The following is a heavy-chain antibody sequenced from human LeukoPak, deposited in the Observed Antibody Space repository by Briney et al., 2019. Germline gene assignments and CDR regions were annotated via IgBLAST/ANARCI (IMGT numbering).Heavy chain of an antibody. CDR1: GFTFSNYW. D-gene: IGHD1-26*01. CDR2: IKPDESEK. J-gene: IGHJ4*02. V-gene: IGHV3-7*01. CDR3: AGIVGATTSDY. Sequence: GGSLRLSCAASGFTFSNYWMTWVRQAPGKGLEWVANIKPDESEKYYVDSVKGRFTISRDNAKNSLYLQMNSLRAEDTAVYYCAGIVGATTSDYWGQGTLVTVSS.